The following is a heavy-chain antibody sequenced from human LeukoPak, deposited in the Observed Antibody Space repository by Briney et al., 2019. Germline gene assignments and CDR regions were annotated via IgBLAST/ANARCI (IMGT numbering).Heavy chain of an antibody. CDR2: ISGSGGST. CDR3: AKSTERGYSYSYYYYMDV. J-gene: IGHJ6*03. CDR1: RFTLSTYA. D-gene: IGHD5-18*01. Sequence: GGSLRLSCAASRFTLSTYAMIWVRQAPGKGLEWFSGISGSGGSTYYADSVKGRFTISRDNSKNTLYLQMNSLRAEDTAVYYCAKSTERGYSYSYYYYMDVWGKGTTVTVSS. V-gene: IGHV3-23*01.